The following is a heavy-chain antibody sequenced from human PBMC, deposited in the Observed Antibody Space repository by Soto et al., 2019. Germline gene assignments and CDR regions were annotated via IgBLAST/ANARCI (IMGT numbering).Heavy chain of an antibody. D-gene: IGHD6-13*01. CDR3: AREVWRGSSWYPDPYYYYGMDV. Sequence: SETLSLTCTVSGGSISSGDYYWSWIRQPPGKGLEWIGYIYYSGSTYYNPSLKSRVTISVDTSKNQFSLKLSSVTAADTAVYYCAREVWRGSSWYPDPYYYYGMDVWGQGTTVTVSS. CDR2: IYYSGST. V-gene: IGHV4-30-4*01. CDR1: GGSISSGDYY. J-gene: IGHJ6*02.